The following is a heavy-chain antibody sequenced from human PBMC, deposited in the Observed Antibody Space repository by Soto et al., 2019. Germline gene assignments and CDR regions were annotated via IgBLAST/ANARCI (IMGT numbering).Heavy chain of an antibody. V-gene: IGHV3-9*01. CDR2: MSWNSGRV. CDR1: GFNFEDHA. D-gene: IGHD5-12*01. CDR3: VKSAAYDANYYGLDV. J-gene: IGHJ6*02. Sequence: EVQLEESGGGMVQPGRSLRLSCAATGFNFEDHAMHWVRQLHGKGLEWVSGMSWNSGRVDSPDSVKGRFTVSRDNATNSLFLEMNGLRAEDTALYYCVKSAAYDANYYGLDVWGQGTTVTVSS.